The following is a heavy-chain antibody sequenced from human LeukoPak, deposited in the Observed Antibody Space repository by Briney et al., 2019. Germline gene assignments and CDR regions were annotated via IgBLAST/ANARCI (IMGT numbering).Heavy chain of an antibody. D-gene: IGHD5-12*01. CDR1: GFTIGGFA. J-gene: IGHJ4*02. Sequence: PGGSLRLSCAASGFTIGGFAMTWVRQAPGKGLEWVSSIGSDYKTHYSESVKGRFAISRDNSQSTVFLQMNSLRAEDTAVYYCARDRATVANTLGYFDYWGQGTLVTVSS. CDR3: ARDRATVANTLGYFDY. CDR2: IGSDYKT. V-gene: IGHV3-23*01.